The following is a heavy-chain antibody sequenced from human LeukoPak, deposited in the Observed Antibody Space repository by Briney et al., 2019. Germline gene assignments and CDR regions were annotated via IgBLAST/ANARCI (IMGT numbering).Heavy chain of an antibody. CDR1: GYTFTDYY. J-gene: IGHJ3*02. CDR2: ISAYNGDT. D-gene: IGHD1-26*01. CDR3: ARGIGSYRHDAFDI. Sequence: ASVKVSCKASGYTFTDYYMHWVRQAPGQGLEWMGWISAYNGDTNHAQKLQGRVTMTTDTSTSTAYMDLRSLRSDDTAVYYCARGIGSYRHDAFDIWGQGTMVTVSS. V-gene: IGHV1-18*04.